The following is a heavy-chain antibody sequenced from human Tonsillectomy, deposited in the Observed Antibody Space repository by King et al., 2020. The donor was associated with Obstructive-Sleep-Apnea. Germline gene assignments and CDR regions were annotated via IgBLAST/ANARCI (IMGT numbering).Heavy chain of an antibody. D-gene: IGHD7-27*01. CDR1: GFTFSSYA. J-gene: IGHJ4*02. CDR3: AKDLQGGWGIDY. Sequence: VQLVESGGGLVQPGGSLRLSCAASGFTFSSYAMSWVRQAPGKGLEWVSTISGSGGRTYYADSVKGRFTISRDNSKNTLYLQMNSLRAEDTAVYYCAKDLQGGWGIDYWGLGTLVTVSS. CDR2: ISGSGGRT. V-gene: IGHV3-23*04.